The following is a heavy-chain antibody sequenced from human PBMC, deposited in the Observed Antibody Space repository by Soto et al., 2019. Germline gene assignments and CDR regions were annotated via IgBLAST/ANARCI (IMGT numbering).Heavy chain of an antibody. D-gene: IGHD2-15*01. J-gene: IGHJ4*02. CDR1: GGSFSGYY. Sequence: WETLSLTCAVYGGSFSGYYRSWIRQPPGKGLEWIGEINHSGSTNYNPCLKSRATISVDTSKNQFSLKLSSVTAADTAVYYCARALVVAATPGYYFDYWGQGTLVTVSS. CDR2: INHSGST. V-gene: IGHV4-34*01. CDR3: ARALVVAATPGYYFDY.